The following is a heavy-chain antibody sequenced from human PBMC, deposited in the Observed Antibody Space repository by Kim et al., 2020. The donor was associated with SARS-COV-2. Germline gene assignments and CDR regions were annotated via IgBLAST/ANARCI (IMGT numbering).Heavy chain of an antibody. CDR1: GGSISSGGYY. Sequence: SETLSLTCTVSGGSISSGGYYWTWIRHHPGKGLGGFGYIYYSGSTYYNPSLKSRVTISVDTSKNQFSLKLSSVTAADTAVYYCARGLWSNGMDVWGQGTTVTVSS. CDR3: ARGLWSNGMDV. J-gene: IGHJ6*02. V-gene: IGHV4-31*03. CDR2: IYYSGST. D-gene: IGHD3-10*01.